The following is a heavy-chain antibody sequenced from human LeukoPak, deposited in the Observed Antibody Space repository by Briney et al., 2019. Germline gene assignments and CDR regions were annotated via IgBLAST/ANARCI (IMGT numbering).Heavy chain of an antibody. CDR1: GFTVSSNY. CDR3: ARRGYCSSTSCSYYYMDV. J-gene: IGHJ6*03. Sequence: GGSLRLSCAASGFTVSSNYMSWVRQAPGKGLEWVSVIYSGGSTYYADSVKGRFTISRDNSKNTLYLQMNSLRAEDTAVYYCARRGYCSSTSCSYYYMDVWGKGTTVTVS. V-gene: IGHV3-53*01. CDR2: IYSGGST. D-gene: IGHD2-2*01.